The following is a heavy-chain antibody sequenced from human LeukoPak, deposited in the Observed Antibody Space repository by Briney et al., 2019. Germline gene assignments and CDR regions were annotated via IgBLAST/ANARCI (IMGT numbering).Heavy chain of an antibody. Sequence: SETLSLTCTVSGGSISSSSYYWGWIRQPLGKGLEWIGSIYYSGSTYYNPSLKSRVTISVDTSKNQFSLKLSSVTAADTAVYYCARDVRNYYDSSGYYLFDYWGQGTLVTVSS. J-gene: IGHJ4*02. D-gene: IGHD3-22*01. CDR3: ARDVRNYYDSSGYYLFDY. CDR1: GGSISSSSYY. V-gene: IGHV4-39*07. CDR2: IYYSGST.